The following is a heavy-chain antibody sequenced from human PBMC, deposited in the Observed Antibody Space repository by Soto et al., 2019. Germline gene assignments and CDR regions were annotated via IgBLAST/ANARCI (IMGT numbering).Heavy chain of an antibody. CDR3: AGRDCSGTNCYYLDYYYMDV. Sequence: QVQLQESGPGLVRPSETLSLTCTVSGGSFSSYYWTWIRQSPGKGLEWSGYIYYSGSTDYNPSLMGRLAISIDTSKNQFSLRLNSMTAADTAVYYCAGRDCSGTNCYYLDYYYMDVWGKGTTVTVSS. J-gene: IGHJ6*03. CDR1: GGSFSSYY. CDR2: IYYSGST. V-gene: IGHV4-59*08. D-gene: IGHD2-2*01.